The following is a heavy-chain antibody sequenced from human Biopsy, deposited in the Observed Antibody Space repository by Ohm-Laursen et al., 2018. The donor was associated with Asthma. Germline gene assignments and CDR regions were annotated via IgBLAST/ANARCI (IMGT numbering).Heavy chain of an antibody. V-gene: IGHV3-9*01. CDR1: GFTFDEYT. Sequence: SLRLSCTAPGFTFDEYTMHWVRQAPGKGLEWVSGISWNSATIDYADSVEGRFTISRDNAKNSVFLHMDSLRPEDTAFYYCAKVRSDWVITESFDYWGQGVLVTVSS. J-gene: IGHJ4*02. CDR3: AKVRSDWVITESFDY. CDR2: ISWNSATI. D-gene: IGHD3-22*01.